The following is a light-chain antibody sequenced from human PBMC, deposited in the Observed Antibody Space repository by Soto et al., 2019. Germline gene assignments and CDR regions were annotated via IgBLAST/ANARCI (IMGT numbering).Light chain of an antibody. CDR2: DGS. Sequence: QSALTQPASVSGSPGQSITISCTGTSSDVGGYNYVSWYQQHPGKAPKLMIYDGSNRPSGVSNRFSGSKSGNTASLTISGLQAEDEADYYCSSYSSRNTHVFGTGTKVTVL. CDR3: SSYSSRNTHV. V-gene: IGLV2-14*03. J-gene: IGLJ1*01. CDR1: SSDVGGYNY.